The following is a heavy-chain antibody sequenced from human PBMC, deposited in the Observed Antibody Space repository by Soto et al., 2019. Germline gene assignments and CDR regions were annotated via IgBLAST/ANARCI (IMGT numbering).Heavy chain of an antibody. J-gene: IGHJ4*02. D-gene: IGHD2-21*01. V-gene: IGHV3-23*01. CDR2: ISAGGDT. CDR1: GFVFSDYA. CDR3: ANVPVWCGGSSCYTEGFDS. Sequence: GGSLRLSCVASGFVFSDYAMSWVRQAPGKGLEWVSAISAGGDTYYADSVKGRFTVSRANSKNTLYLQMNSLRAKDTAIYYCANVPVWCGGSSCYTEGFDSWGQGTLVTVSS.